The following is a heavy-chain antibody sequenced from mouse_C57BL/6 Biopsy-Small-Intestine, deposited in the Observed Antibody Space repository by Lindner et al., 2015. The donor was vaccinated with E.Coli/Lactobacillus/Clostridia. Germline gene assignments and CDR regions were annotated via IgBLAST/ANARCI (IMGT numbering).Heavy chain of an antibody. CDR3: ARRRDYAMDY. Sequence: VQLQESGAELARPGASVKLSCKASGYTFTSYVISWVKQRTGQGLEWIGEIYPRSGNTYYNEKFKGKATFTVDQSSSTAYMQLNSLTSEDSAVYYCARRRDYAMDYWGQGTSVTVSS. J-gene: IGHJ4*01. V-gene: IGHV1-81*01. CDR1: GYTFTSYV. CDR2: IYPRSGNT.